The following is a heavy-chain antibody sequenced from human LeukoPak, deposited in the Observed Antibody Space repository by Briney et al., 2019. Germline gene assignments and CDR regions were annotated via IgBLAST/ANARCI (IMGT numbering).Heavy chain of an antibody. CDR2: IYYSGIT. V-gene: IGHV4-59*12. J-gene: IGHJ5*02. Sequence: SETLSLTCTVSGGSISSYYWSWIRQPPGKGLEWIGYIYYSGITNYNPSLESRVAISVDKSKNQFSLKLSSVTAADTAVYYCAGEGILWFGEGPNWFDPWGQGTLVTVSS. CDR1: GGSISSYY. D-gene: IGHD3-10*01. CDR3: AGEGILWFGEGPNWFDP.